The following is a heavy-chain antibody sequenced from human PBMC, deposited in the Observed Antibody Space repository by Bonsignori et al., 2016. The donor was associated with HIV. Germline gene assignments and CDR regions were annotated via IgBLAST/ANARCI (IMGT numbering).Heavy chain of an antibody. CDR2: INQDGSEK. J-gene: IGHJ4*02. D-gene: IGHD7-27*01. CDR3: ARDLKLTGASRYFLDH. V-gene: IGHV3-7*01. Sequence: WIRQPPGKGLEWVANINQDGSEKYYVDSVKGRFTISRDNAKNSLYLQMNSLRAEDTAVYYCARDLKLTGASRYFLDHWGQGTLVTVSS.